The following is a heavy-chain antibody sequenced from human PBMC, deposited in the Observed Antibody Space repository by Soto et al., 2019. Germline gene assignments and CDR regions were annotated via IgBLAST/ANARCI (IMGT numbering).Heavy chain of an antibody. J-gene: IGHJ5*02. CDR3: ARSSGGNFGIIIEGSNWFDP. D-gene: IGHD3-3*01. CDR2: INPHGGST. CDR1: GDTFTSYY. V-gene: IGHV1-46*01. Sequence: GDSVKVSCKAPGDTFTSYYLNWVRQAPGQGLEWMGVINPHGGSTKYAQKFQGRITMTRDTSRSTVYMELGSLRSDDTAIYYCARSSGGNFGIIIEGSNWFDPWGQGTLVTVSS.